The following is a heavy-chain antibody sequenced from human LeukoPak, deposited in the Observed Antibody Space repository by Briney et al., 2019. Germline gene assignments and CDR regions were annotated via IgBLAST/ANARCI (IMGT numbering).Heavy chain of an antibody. V-gene: IGHV3-23*01. J-gene: IGHJ4*02. CDR1: GFTFSSYA. Sequence: QAGGSLRLSCAASGFTFSSYAMSWVRQAPGKGLEWVSAISGSGGSTYYADSVKGRFTISGDNSKNTLYLQMNSLRAEDTAVYYCATGLDQRGYVDIVATGDSADWGQGTLVTVSS. D-gene: IGHD5-12*01. CDR2: ISGSGGST. CDR3: ATGLDQRGYVDIVATGDSAD.